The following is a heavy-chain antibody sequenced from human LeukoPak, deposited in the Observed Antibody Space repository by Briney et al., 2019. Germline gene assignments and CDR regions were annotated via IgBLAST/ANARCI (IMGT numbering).Heavy chain of an antibody. CDR1: GFTSSSYW. V-gene: IGHV3-66*04. J-gene: IGHJ4*02. CDR3: VGQPFRSGY. Sequence: GGSLRLSCAASGFTSSSYWMSWIRQASGKGLEWVSVIYSGGTTFYADSVKGRFTISRDNSKNTLYLQMNSLRAEDTAVFYCVGQPFRSGYWGQGTLVTVSS. CDR2: IYSGGTT. D-gene: IGHD3-10*01.